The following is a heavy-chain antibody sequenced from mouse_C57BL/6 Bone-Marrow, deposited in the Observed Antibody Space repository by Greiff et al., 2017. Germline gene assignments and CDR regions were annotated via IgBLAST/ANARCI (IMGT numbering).Heavy chain of an antibody. D-gene: IGHD1-1*01. CDR1: GYTFTSYG. V-gene: IGHV1-81*01. J-gene: IGHJ3*01. Sequence: QVQLQQSGPELARPGASVKLSCKASGYTFTSYGISWVKQRPGQGLEWIGEIYPRSGNTYYNEKFKGKATLTADKSSSTAYMELRSLTSEDSAVYFCARCSSSWFALWCRGKVVTVSA. CDR3: ARCSSSWFAL. CDR2: IYPRSGNT.